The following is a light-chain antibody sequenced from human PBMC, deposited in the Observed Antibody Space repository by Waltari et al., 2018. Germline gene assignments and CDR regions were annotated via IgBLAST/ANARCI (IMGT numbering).Light chain of an antibody. CDR2: EVT. CDR3: CSFASRIGV. CDR1: SSDVGSYNF. V-gene: IGLV2-23*02. Sequence: QSALTQPAPVSGSPGQSITLSCTGTSSDVGSYNFVSCYQQHPGKAPKLIISEVTKRPSGVSNRFSGSKSGNTASLTISGLQADDEADYYCCSFASRIGVFGGGTKVTVL. J-gene: IGLJ2*01.